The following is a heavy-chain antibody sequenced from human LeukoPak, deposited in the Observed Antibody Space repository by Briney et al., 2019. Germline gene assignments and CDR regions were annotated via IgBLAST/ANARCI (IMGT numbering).Heavy chain of an antibody. J-gene: IGHJ6*02. CDR3: ASGTELKYYYYYGMGV. CDR1: GGTFSSYA. V-gene: IGHV1-69*04. CDR2: IIPILGIA. D-gene: IGHD1-26*01. Sequence: GASVKVSCKASGGTFSSYAISWVRQAPGQGLEWMGRIIPILGIANYAQKFQGRVTITADKSTSTAYMELSSLRSEDTAVYYCASGTELKYYYYYGMGVWGQGTTVTVSS.